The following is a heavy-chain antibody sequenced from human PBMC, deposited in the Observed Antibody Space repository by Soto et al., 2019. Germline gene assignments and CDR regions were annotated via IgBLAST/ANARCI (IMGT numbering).Heavy chain of an antibody. V-gene: IGHV3-30*18. D-gene: IGHD6-13*01. CDR1: GFTFSSYG. CDR2: ISYDGSNK. CDR3: AKDSYSSSWYEYYFGY. J-gene: IGHJ4*02. Sequence: QVQLVESGGGVVQPGRSLRLSCAASGFTFSSYGMHWVRQAPGKGLEWVAVISYDGSNKYYADSVKGRFTISRDNSKNTLYLQMNSRGAEDTAVYYCAKDSYSSSWYEYYFGYWGQGTLVTVSS.